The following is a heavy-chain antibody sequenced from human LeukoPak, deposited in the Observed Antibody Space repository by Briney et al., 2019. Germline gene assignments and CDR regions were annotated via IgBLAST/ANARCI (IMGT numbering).Heavy chain of an antibody. CDR3: ARDTVTTWNWFDP. CDR2: IYTSGST. CDR1: GGSIRSGSYY. J-gene: IGHJ5*02. D-gene: IGHD4-17*01. V-gene: IGHV4-61*02. Sequence: SETLSLTCTVSGGSIRSGSYYWSWIRQPAGTGLEWIGRIYTSGSTNYNPSLKSRVTISVDTSKNQFSLKLSSVTAADTAVYYCARDTVTTWNWFDPWGQGTLVTVSS.